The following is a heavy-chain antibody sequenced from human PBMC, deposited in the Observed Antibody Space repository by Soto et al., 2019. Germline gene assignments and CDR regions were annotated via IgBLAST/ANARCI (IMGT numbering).Heavy chain of an antibody. D-gene: IGHD5-18*01. V-gene: IGHV4-34*01. CDR1: GGSFSGYY. Sequence: SETLSLTCAVYGGSFSGYYSSWIRQPPGKGLEWIGEINHSGSTNYNPSLKSRVTISVDTSKNQFSLKLSSVTAADTAVYYCARGGQSYGPQFDYWGQGTLVTVSS. CDR3: ARGGQSYGPQFDY. J-gene: IGHJ4*02. CDR2: INHSGST.